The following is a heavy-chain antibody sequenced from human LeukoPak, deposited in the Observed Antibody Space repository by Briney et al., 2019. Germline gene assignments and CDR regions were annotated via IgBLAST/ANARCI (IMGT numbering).Heavy chain of an antibody. Sequence: PGGSLRLSCTVSGSTVSSNSMSWVRQAPGKGLEWVSFIYSDNTHYSGSVKGRFTISRDNSKNTLYLQMNSLRAEDTAVYYCARRAGAYSHPYDYWGQGTLVTVSS. J-gene: IGHJ4*02. CDR1: GSTVSSNS. V-gene: IGHV3-53*01. CDR2: IYSDNT. D-gene: IGHD4/OR15-4a*01. CDR3: ARRAGAYSHPYDY.